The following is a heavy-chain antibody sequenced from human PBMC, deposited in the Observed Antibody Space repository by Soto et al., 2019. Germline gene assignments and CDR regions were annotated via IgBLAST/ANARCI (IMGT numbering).Heavy chain of an antibody. J-gene: IGHJ6*02. CDR2: IKSKAYGGTT. V-gene: IGHV3-49*03. CDR1: GFPFGDYA. CDR3: SMAVTTGDYYYYGMDV. Sequence: GGSLRLSCTASGFPFGDYAMSWFRQAPGKGLEWVGFIKSKAYGGTTESAASVKGRFTISRDDSKSIAYLQMNSLKTEDTAVYYCSMAVTTGDYYYYGMDVWGQGTTVTVSS. D-gene: IGHD4-4*01.